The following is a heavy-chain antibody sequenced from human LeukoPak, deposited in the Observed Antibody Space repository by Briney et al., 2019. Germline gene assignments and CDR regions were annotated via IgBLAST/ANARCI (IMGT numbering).Heavy chain of an antibody. CDR1: GYSFTSYW. V-gene: IGHV5-51*01. CDR3: ARFTMVRGVIIIRDY. CDR2: IYPGDSDT. Sequence: GESLKISCKGSGYSFTSYWIGWVRQMPGKGLEWMGIIYPGDSDTRYSPSFQGQVTISAAKSISTAYLQWSSLKASDTAMYYCARFTMVRGVIIIRDYWGQGTLVTVSS. D-gene: IGHD3-10*01. J-gene: IGHJ4*02.